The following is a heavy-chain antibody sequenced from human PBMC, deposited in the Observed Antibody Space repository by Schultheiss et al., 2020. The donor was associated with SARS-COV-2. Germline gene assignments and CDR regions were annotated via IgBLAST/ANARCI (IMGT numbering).Heavy chain of an antibody. CDR2: ITGSSSYI. D-gene: IGHD1-26*01. CDR3: ARVLPGGD. CDR1: GFTFSSYS. Sequence: GESLKISCAASGFTFSSYSIHWVRQAPGKGLEWVSSITGSSSYIYYADSVKGRFTISRDNSKNSLYLQMNSLRAEDTAVYYCARVLPGGDWGQGTLVTVSS. J-gene: IGHJ4*02. V-gene: IGHV3-21*01.